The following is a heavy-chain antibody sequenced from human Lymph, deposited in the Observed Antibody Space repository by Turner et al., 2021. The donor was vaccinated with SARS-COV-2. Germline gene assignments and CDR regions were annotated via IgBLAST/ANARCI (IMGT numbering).Heavy chain of an antibody. D-gene: IGHD2-15*01. CDR1: GGPFSSSA. CDR3: ARGAAYCSGGSCYRKGFDY. CDR2: IIPIFGTA. Sequence: QVQLVQSGAEVKKPGSSVKVSCKASGGPFSSSAISWVRQAPGQGLEWMGVIIPIFGTANYAQRFQGRVTITADESTSTAYMELRSLRSEDTAVYYCARGAAYCSGGSCYRKGFDYWGQGTPVTVSS. V-gene: IGHV1-69*01. J-gene: IGHJ4*02.